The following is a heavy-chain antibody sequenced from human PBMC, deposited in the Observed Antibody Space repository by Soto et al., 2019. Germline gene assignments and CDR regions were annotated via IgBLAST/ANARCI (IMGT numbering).Heavy chain of an antibody. J-gene: IGHJ4*02. Sequence: GASVKVSCKASGYTFSNYAISWVRQAPGQGLEWMGWISAYNGETKYAQNLQDRVTMTTDTSTSTAYMELRSLRSDDPAVDYCARGPNYYDSRISIYWGQGPLVTVSS. CDR3: ARGPNYYDSRISIY. CDR2: ISAYNGET. CDR1: GYTFSNYA. D-gene: IGHD3-22*01. V-gene: IGHV1-18*01.